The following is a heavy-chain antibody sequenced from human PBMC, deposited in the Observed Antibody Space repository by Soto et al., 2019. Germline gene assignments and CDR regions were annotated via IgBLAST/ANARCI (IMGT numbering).Heavy chain of an antibody. Sequence: SGPTLVNPTQTLTLTRTFSEFSLSTSGMCVSWIRQPPEKALEWLALIDWDDDKYYSTSLKTRLTISKDTSKNQVVLTMTNMDPVDTATYYCARRVGWFQNYYFDYWGQGTLVTVSS. D-gene: IGHD2-15*01. V-gene: IGHV2-70*01. CDR3: ARRVGWFQNYYFDY. CDR2: IDWDDDK. CDR1: EFSLSTSGMC. J-gene: IGHJ4*02.